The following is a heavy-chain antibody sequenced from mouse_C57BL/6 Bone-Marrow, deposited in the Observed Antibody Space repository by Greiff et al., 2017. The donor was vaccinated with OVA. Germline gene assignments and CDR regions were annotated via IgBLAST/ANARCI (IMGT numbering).Heavy chain of an antibody. CDR3: ARHEEWLLPFAY. Sequence: QVHVKQSGAELVKPGASVKLSCKASGYTFTEYTIHWVKQRSGQGLEWIGWFYPGSGSIKYNEKFKDKATLTADKSSSTVYMELSRLTSEDSAVYFCARHEEWLLPFAYWGQGTLVTVSA. V-gene: IGHV1-62-2*01. D-gene: IGHD2-3*01. J-gene: IGHJ3*01. CDR1: GYTFTEYT. CDR2: FYPGSGSI.